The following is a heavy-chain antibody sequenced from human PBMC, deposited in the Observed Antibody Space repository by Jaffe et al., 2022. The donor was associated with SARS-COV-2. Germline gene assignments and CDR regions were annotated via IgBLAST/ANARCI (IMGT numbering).Heavy chain of an antibody. J-gene: IGHJ4*02. CDR3: ARDLVVRGIPLDY. CDR2: IWYDGSNK. CDR1: GFTFSSYG. Sequence: QVQLVESGGGVVQPGRSLRLSCAASGFTFSSYGMHWVRQAPGKGLEWVAVIWYDGSNKYYADSVKGRFTISRDDSKNTLYLQMNSLRAEDTAVYYCARDLVVRGIPLDYWGQGTLVTVSS. V-gene: IGHV3-33*01. D-gene: IGHD3-10*02.